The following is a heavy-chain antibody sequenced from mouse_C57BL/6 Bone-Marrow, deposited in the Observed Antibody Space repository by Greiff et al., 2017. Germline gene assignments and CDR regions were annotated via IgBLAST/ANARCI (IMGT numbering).Heavy chain of an antibody. CDR3: ARDYGSSPYFDY. V-gene: IGHV5-17*01. J-gene: IGHJ2*01. Sequence: EVQLVESGGGLVKPGGSLKLSCAASGFTFSDYGMHWVRQAPETGLEWVAYISSGSSTLYYADTVKGRFTISRDNAKNTLFLQMTSLRSEDTAMYYCARDYGSSPYFDYWGQGTTLTVSS. CDR1: GFTFSDYG. D-gene: IGHD1-1*01. CDR2: ISSGSSTL.